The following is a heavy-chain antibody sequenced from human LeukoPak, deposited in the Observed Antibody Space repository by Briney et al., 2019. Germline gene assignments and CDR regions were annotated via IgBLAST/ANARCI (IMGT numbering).Heavy chain of an antibody. CDR3: AREVSSAIGDCSSTSCYGSDAFDL. J-gene: IGHJ3*01. CDR2: IYHSGST. V-gene: IGHV4-30-4*01. Sequence: SETLSLTCIVSGGSISSGDFYWSWIRQPPGKGLEWIGYIYHSGSTYYNPSLKSRITISVDTSKNQLSLKVNSVIAADTAVYYCAREVSSAIGDCSSTSCYGSDAFDLWGQGTMVIVSS. CDR1: GGSISSGDFY. D-gene: IGHD2-2*01.